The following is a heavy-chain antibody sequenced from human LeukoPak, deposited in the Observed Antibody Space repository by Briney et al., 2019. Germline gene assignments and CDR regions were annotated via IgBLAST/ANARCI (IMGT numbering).Heavy chain of an antibody. CDR3: ARGTYSGSSWDNFDY. CDR1: GFTFSSYE. J-gene: IGHJ4*02. V-gene: IGHV3-48*03. CDR2: ISSSGSTI. D-gene: IGHD3-10*01. Sequence: GGSLRLSCAASGFTFSSYEMNWVRQAPGKGLEWVSYISSSGSTIYYADSVKGRFTISRDNARNSLYLQMNSLRAEDTAVYYCARGTYSGSSWDNFDYWGQGTLVTVSS.